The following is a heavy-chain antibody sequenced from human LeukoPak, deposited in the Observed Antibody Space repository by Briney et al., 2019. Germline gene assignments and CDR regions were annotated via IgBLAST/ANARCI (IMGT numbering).Heavy chain of an antibody. CDR3: ARAMVVTAIPRYNWFDP. J-gene: IGHJ5*02. D-gene: IGHD2-21*02. CDR1: GYTFTSYG. Sequence: ASVKVSFKASGYTFTSYGISWVRQAPGQGLEWMGWISAYNGNTNYAQKLQGRVTMTTDTSTSTAYMELRSLRSDDTAVYYCARAMVVTAIPRYNWFDPWGQGTLVTVSS. CDR2: ISAYNGNT. V-gene: IGHV1-18*01.